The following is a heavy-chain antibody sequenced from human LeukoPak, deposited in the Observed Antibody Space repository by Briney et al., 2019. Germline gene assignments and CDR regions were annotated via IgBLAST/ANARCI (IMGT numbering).Heavy chain of an antibody. Sequence: GASVKVSCKVSGYTLTKLSMHWVRQAPGKGLEWMGGFDPEDGETIYAQKFQGRVTMTEDTSTDTAYMELSSLRSEDTAVYYCATRGSSIAVADYFDYWGQGTLVTVSS. V-gene: IGHV1-24*01. CDR2: FDPEDGET. D-gene: IGHD6-19*01. CDR3: ATRGSSIAVADYFDY. J-gene: IGHJ4*02. CDR1: GYTLTKLS.